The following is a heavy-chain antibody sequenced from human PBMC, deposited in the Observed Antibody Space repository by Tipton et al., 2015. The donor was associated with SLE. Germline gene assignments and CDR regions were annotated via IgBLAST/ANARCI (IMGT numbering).Heavy chain of an antibody. CDR1: GGSIATHY. CDR3: ARHPHDYFDY. Sequence: TLSLTCTVSGGSIATHYWSWVRQPPGKGLEWIGYIHYNGSPNYNPSLRGRVTISIDKSKNQSSLKLSSVTAADTAVYYCARHPHDYFDYWGQGTLVTVSP. V-gene: IGHV4-59*11. J-gene: IGHJ4*02. CDR2: IHYNGSP.